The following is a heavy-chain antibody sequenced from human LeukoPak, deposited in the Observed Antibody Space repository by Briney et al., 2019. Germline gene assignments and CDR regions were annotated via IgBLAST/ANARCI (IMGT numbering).Heavy chain of an antibody. CDR3: ARHVKLNYYDSSGYLDY. J-gene: IGHJ4*02. Sequence: SETLSLTCSVSGGSIGSHYWTWIRQPPGRGLEWIGYIYFSGSTNYNPSLKSRVTISVDTSKNQFSLKLSSVTAADTAVYYCARHVKLNYYDSSGYLDYWGQGTLVTVSS. V-gene: IGHV4-59*08. D-gene: IGHD3-22*01. CDR2: IYFSGST. CDR1: GGSIGSHY.